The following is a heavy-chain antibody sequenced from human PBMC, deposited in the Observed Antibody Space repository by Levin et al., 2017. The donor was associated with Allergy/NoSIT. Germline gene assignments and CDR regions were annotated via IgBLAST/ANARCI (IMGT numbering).Heavy chain of an antibody. V-gene: IGHV3-49*05. J-gene: IGHJ4*02. CDR1: GFTFGVYA. Sequence: KTGESLKISCATSGFTFGVYAMSWFRQAPGKGLEWIGFITSKVYGGTTEYAASVKGRFTISRDDSKSIAYLQMNSLKTEDTALYYCSRLAPNGKGLPFDYWGQGTLVTVSS. D-gene: IGHD2-21*01. CDR3: SRLAPNGKGLPFDY. CDR2: ITSKVYGGTT.